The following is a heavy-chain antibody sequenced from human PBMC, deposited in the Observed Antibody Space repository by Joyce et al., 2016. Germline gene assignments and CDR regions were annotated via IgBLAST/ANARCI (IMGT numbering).Heavy chain of an antibody. CDR2: IKYSGGA. D-gene: IGHD5-18*01. J-gene: IGHJ4*02. Sequence: QVQLQQWGAGLLKPSETLSLTCAMSGESSMAHYWGWIRQPPGRGLEWIGEIKYSGGANYTPSLRSGVNMSRDTSKRQFSLEMTSVTAADTAIYYCVRGPGAMAPFFWGQGTLVTVSS. V-gene: IGHV4-34*02. CDR3: VRGPGAMAPFF. CDR1: GESSMAHY.